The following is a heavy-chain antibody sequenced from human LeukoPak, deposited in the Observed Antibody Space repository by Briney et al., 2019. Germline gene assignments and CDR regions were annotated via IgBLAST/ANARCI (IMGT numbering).Heavy chain of an antibody. J-gene: IGHJ4*02. CDR3: SSNYYFDY. D-gene: IGHD1-20*01. V-gene: IGHV4-39*01. CDR1: GGSISSSSYY. Sequence: SETLSLTCTVSGGSISSSSYYRGWIRQPPGKGLEWIGSIYYSGSTYYNPSLKSRVTISVDTSRNQFSLKLSSVTAADTAVYYCSSNYYFDYWGQGTLVTVSS. CDR2: IYYSGST.